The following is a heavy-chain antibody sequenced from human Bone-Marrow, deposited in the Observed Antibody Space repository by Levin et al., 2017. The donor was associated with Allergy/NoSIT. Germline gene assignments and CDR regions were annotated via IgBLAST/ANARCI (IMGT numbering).Heavy chain of an antibody. D-gene: IGHD6-13*01. J-gene: IGHJ4*02. CDR3: ARGGSSSNDY. CDR1: GYKFTDYY. Sequence: ASVKVSCTVSGYKFTDYYIHWLRLTPGQGLEWIGWIDPTRGTTQSAEKFHARVGMTMDSSISTVYLALGRLQSDDTALYYCARGGSSSNDYWGQGTLVTVSS. V-gene: IGHV1-2*02. CDR2: IDPTRGTT.